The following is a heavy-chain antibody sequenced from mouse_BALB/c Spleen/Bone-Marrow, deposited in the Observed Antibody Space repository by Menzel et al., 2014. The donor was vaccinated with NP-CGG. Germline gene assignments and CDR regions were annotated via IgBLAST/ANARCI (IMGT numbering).Heavy chain of an antibody. CDR3: ARSGDSSGYGFAY. Sequence: QVQLKESGPELVKPGALVKISCKASGYTFXSYDINWVKQRPGQGLEWIGWIYPGDGSTKYNEKFKGKATLTADKSSSTAYMRLSSLTSENSAVYFCARSGDSSGYGFAYWGQGTLVTVSA. CDR1: GYTFXSYD. V-gene: IGHV1S56*01. J-gene: IGHJ3*01. D-gene: IGHD3-2*01. CDR2: IYPGDGST.